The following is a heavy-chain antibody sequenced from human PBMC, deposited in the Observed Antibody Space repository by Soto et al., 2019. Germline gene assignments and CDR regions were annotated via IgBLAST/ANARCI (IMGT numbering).Heavy chain of an antibody. CDR1: GFTFTSSA. Sequence: GASVKVSCKASGFTFTSSAVQWVRQARGQRLEWIGWIVVGSGSTNYAQKFQERVTITRDMSTSTAYMELSSLRSEDTAVYYCAAAHLTTWVGMDVWGQGTTVTVSS. V-gene: IGHV1-58*01. CDR2: IVVGSGST. J-gene: IGHJ6*02. CDR3: AAAHLTTWVGMDV. D-gene: IGHD1-1*01.